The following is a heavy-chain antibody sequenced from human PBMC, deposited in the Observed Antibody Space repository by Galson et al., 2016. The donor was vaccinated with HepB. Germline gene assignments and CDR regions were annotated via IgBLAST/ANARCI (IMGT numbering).Heavy chain of an antibody. V-gene: IGHV3-23*01. CDR2: ITGRGNIT. CDR3: AKDPQWTTSSRGAFDV. J-gene: IGHJ3*01. CDR1: GFSFSSYA. D-gene: IGHD6-6*01. Sequence: SLRVSCAASGFSFSSYAMSWVRQAPGKGLEWVSTITGRGNITYYADSVEGRFTVSRDNSKRTLFLQMNGLRAEDTAVYYCAKDPQWTTSSRGAFDVWGQGTMLTVFS.